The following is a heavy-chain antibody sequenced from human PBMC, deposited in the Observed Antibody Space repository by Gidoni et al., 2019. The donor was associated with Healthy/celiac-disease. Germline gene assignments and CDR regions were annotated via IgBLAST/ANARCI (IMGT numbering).Heavy chain of an antibody. J-gene: IGHJ4*02. D-gene: IGHD3-22*01. V-gene: IGHV4-39*01. CDR1: GGSISSSSYY. CDR2: IYYSGST. Sequence: QLQLQESGPGLVKPSETLSLTCTVSGGSISSSSYYWGWIRQPLGKGLEWIGSIYYSGSTYYNPSLKSRVTISVDTSKNQFSLKLSSVTAADTAVYYCARLTYYYDSSGYAPAFDYWGQGTLVTVSS. CDR3: ARLTYYYDSSGYAPAFDY.